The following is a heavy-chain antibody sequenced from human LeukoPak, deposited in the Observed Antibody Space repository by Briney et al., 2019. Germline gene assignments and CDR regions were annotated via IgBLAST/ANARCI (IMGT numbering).Heavy chain of an antibody. Sequence: ASVKVSCKASGYTFTGYYMYWVRQAPGQGLEWMGWINPASGGTNYAHKFQGRVTMTRGTSISTAYMELSSLRSDDTAVYYCARDVGNWGSGYYYGMDVWGQGTTVTVSS. CDR1: GYTFTGYY. D-gene: IGHD7-27*01. CDR3: ARDVGNWGSGYYYGMDV. V-gene: IGHV1-2*02. CDR2: INPASGGT. J-gene: IGHJ6*02.